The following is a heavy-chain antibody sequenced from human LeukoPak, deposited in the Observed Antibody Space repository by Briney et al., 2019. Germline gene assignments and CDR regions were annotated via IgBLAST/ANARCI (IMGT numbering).Heavy chain of an antibody. CDR1: GGSISSSSYY. J-gene: IGHJ4*02. V-gene: IGHV4-61*05. D-gene: IGHD7-27*01. CDR2: VYYSGST. Sequence: SETLSLTCTVSGGSISSSSYYWGWIRQPPGKGLEWIGYVYYSGSTEYNPSLRSRVTISLEMSKHQFSLNLTSVTAADTAVYYCASNTGAVFDYWGQGALVTVSS. CDR3: ASNTGAVFDY.